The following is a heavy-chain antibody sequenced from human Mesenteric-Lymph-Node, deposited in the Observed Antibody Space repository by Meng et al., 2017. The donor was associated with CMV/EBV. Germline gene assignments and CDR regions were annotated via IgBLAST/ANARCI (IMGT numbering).Heavy chain of an antibody. CDR1: GYTFSSYG. D-gene: IGHD3-16*01. J-gene: IGHJ4*02. V-gene: IGHV1-3*04. Sequence: QVQLVQSGAEVKKPGASVKVSCKASGYTFSSYGMHWVRQAPGQRLEEMGWINIVEDKTKTSQNFQGRVTLTRDTSANTAYMELSSLRSDDTAVYYCARTNNWGFDYWGQGTLVTVSS. CDR2: INIVEDKT. CDR3: ARTNNWGFDY.